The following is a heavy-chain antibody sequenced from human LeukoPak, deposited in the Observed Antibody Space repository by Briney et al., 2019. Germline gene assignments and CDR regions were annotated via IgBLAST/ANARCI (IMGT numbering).Heavy chain of an antibody. J-gene: IGHJ6*02. D-gene: IGHD3/OR15-3a*01. CDR1: GGFFSGHY. CDR2: IYHSGGT. CDR3: ARGGTDGVSYNYAMDV. V-gene: IGHV4-34*01. Sequence: KPSETLSLTCAVYGGFFSGHYWSWIRQPPGKGLEWIGDIYHSGGTNYNPSLKSRVTISVDTSKKQFSLRLTSVTAADTAVYYCARGGTDGVSYNYAMDVWGQGTTVTVSS.